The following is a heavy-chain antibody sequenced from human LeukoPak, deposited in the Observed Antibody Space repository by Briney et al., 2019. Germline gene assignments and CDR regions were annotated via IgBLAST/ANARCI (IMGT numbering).Heavy chain of an antibody. CDR2: IYYSGPT. CDR1: GGSISPLY. Sequence: SETLSLTCTVSGGSISPLYWGWIRQAPGKGLEFIGYIYYSGPTNFNPSLKSRVTLSVDTSKSQISLKLTSVTAADTAVYYCARGGVAAKYYFDFWGQGTLVTVSS. J-gene: IGHJ4*02. CDR3: ARGGVAAKYYFDF. V-gene: IGHV4-59*11. D-gene: IGHD3-10*01.